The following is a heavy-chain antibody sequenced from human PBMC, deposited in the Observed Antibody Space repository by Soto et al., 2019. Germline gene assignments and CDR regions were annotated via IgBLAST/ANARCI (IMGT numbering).Heavy chain of an antibody. CDR1: GVSMIIYY. CDR3: VGGFVYCGFSRMGYFHS. J-gene: IGHJ4*02. D-gene: IGHD1-26*01. CDR2: FYFNGRT. V-gene: IGHV4-59*01. Sequence: SATLSPSCSVSGVSMIIYYWTWIRQPPGKGLEGVGYFYFNGRTNYNPSLKRRVTISEDWPKNQFFLKLSPVTAAAPACYSLVGGFVYCGFSRMGYFHSWGRGALVTVSS.